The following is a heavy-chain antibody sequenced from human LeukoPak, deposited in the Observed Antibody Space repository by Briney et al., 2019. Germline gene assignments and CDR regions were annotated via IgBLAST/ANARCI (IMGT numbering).Heavy chain of an antibody. CDR2: ITYSGST. CDR3: AREGTAGTNLNWFDP. V-gene: IGHV4-59*01. Sequence: SETLSLTCTVSGGSISSYYWSWIRQPPGKGLEWIGYITYSGSTNFSPSLKGRVTISVDTSKNQFSLKLSSVTAADTAVFYCAREGTAGTNLNWFDPWGQGTLVTVSS. CDR1: GGSISSYY. J-gene: IGHJ5*02. D-gene: IGHD1-1*01.